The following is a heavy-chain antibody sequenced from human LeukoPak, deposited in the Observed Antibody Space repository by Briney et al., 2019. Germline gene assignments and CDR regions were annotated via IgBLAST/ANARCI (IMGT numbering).Heavy chain of an antibody. V-gene: IGHV3-30*03. D-gene: IGHD3-16*01. CDR1: GFTFSSYG. Sequence: GGSLRLSCAASGFTFSSYGMHWVRQAPGKGLEWVAVISYDGSNKYYADSVKGRFTISRDNPKNTLYLQMNSLRAEDTAVYYCAIRSYPPFDYWGQGTLVTVSS. J-gene: IGHJ4*02. CDR3: AIRSYPPFDY. CDR2: ISYDGSNK.